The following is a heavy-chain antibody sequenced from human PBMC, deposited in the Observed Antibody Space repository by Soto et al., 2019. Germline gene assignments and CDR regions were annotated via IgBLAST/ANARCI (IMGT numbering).Heavy chain of an antibody. Sequence: QVQLVQSGAEVKKPGSSVKVSCKASGGTFSSYAISWVRHAPGQGLEWMGGIIPIFGTANYAQKFQGRVTSTADESTSKAYMELSSLRSEDTAVYYCASVFVVPAAIYFAYWGQGTLVTVSS. V-gene: IGHV1-69*01. J-gene: IGHJ4*02. CDR1: GGTFSSYA. D-gene: IGHD2-2*01. CDR3: ASVFVVPAAIYFAY. CDR2: IIPIFGTA.